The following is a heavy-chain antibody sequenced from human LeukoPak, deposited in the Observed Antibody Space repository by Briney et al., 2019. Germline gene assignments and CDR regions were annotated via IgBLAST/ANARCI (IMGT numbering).Heavy chain of an antibody. CDR3: ERAEDTAMGPHYYGIDV. CDR1: GFTFSSYE. Sequence: GGSLRLSCAASGFTFSSYEMSWVRQAPGKGLEWVSYISSSGSTIYYADSVKGRFTISRDNAKHSLYMQMNILRAEDTAVYYGERAEDTAMGPHYYGIDVWGQGTTVTVSS. CDR2: ISSSGSTI. J-gene: IGHJ6*02. D-gene: IGHD5-18*01. V-gene: IGHV3-48*03.